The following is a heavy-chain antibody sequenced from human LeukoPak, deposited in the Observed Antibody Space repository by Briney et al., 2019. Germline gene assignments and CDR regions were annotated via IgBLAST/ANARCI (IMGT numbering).Heavy chain of an antibody. CDR3: ARPFSDYDFWSGYGNWFDP. CDR1: GGSISSSSYY. CDR2: IYYSGST. J-gene: IGHJ5*02. Sequence: SETLSLTCTVSGGSISSSSYYWGWIRQPPGKGLEWIGSIYYSGSTYYNPSLKSRVTISVDTSKNQFSLKLSSVTAADTAVYYCARPFSDYDFWSGYGNWFDPWGQGTLVTVSS. D-gene: IGHD3-3*01. V-gene: IGHV4-39*01.